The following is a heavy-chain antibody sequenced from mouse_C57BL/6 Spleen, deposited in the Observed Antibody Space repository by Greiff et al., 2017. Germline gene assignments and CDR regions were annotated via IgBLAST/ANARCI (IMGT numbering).Heavy chain of an antibody. CDR2: IHPNSGST. J-gene: IGHJ2*01. CDR3: ARGDDYDEVDY. D-gene: IGHD2-4*01. V-gene: IGHV1-64*01. CDR1: GYTFTSYW. Sequence: QVQLQQSGAELVKPGASVKLSCKASGYTFTSYWMHWVKQRPGQGLEWIGMIHPNSGSTNYNEKFKIKATLTVDKSSSTAYMQLSSLTSEDSAVYYCARGDDYDEVDYWGQGTTLTVSS.